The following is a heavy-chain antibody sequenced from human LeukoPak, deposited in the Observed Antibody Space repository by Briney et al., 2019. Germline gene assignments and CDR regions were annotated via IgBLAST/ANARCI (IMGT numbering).Heavy chain of an antibody. CDR2: ISGSGGST. CDR1: GFTFGTYW. J-gene: IGHJ4*02. D-gene: IGHD6-13*01. CDR3: AKGAAGTHDY. V-gene: IGHV3-23*01. Sequence: PGGSLRLSCAASGFTFGTYWMTWVRQAPGKGLEWVSAISGSGGSTYYADSVKGRFTISRDNSKNTLYLQMNSLRAEDTAVYYCAKGAAGTHDYWGQGTLVTVSS.